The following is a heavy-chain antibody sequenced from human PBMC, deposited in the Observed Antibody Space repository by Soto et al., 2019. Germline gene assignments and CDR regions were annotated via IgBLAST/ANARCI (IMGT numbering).Heavy chain of an antibody. V-gene: IGHV3-15*07. CDR1: GATLSTIW. CDR2: IKSTTAGGTA. Sequence: TGGSLRLSCAVSGATLSTIWMNWVRQAPGKGPEWVGRIKSTTAGGTADYAAPVKGRFTISRDDSENTVHLQMNGLKSEDTAVYYCSHGYSQYINSWGQGTLVTVSS. J-gene: IGHJ4*02. D-gene: IGHD4-17*01. CDR3: SHGYSQYINS.